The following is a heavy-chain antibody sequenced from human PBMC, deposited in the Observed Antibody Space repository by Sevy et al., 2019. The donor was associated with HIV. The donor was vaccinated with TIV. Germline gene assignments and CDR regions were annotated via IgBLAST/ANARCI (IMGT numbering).Heavy chain of an antibody. CDR3: ARAADYSSHYYYYYMDV. CDR1: GGTFSSYA. CDR2: IIPIFGTA. Sequence: ASVKVSCKASGGTFSSYAISWVRQAPGQGLEWMGGIIPIFGTANYAQKFQGRVTITADESTSTAYMELSSLRSEDTAGYYCARAADYSSHYYYYYMDVWGKGTTVTVSS. D-gene: IGHD4-4*01. J-gene: IGHJ6*03. V-gene: IGHV1-69*13.